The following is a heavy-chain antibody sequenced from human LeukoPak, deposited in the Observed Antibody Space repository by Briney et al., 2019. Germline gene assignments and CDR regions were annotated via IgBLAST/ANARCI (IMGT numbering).Heavy chain of an antibody. Sequence: PGRSLRLSCAASGFTFSSYAMHWVRQAPGKGLEWVAVISYDGSNKYYADSVKGRFTISRDNSKNTLYLQMNSLRAEDTAVYYCAKDRMVYANWGQGTLVTVSS. J-gene: IGHJ4*02. D-gene: IGHD2-8*01. CDR2: ISYDGSNK. CDR3: AKDRMVYAN. V-gene: IGHV3-30*04. CDR1: GFTFSSYA.